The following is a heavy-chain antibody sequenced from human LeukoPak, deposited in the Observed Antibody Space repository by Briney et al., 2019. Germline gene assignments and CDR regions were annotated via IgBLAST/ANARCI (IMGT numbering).Heavy chain of an antibody. Sequence: KPGGSLRLSCAASGFTFSNYWMHWVRQAPGKGLAWVSRINSDGINTSYADSVKGRFTISRDNAKNSLYLQMNSLRAEDTAVYFCARTGYGYNYFDYWGQGTLVTVSS. CDR2: INSDGINT. J-gene: IGHJ4*02. V-gene: IGHV3-74*01. D-gene: IGHD3-16*01. CDR1: GFTFSNYW. CDR3: ARTGYGYNYFDY.